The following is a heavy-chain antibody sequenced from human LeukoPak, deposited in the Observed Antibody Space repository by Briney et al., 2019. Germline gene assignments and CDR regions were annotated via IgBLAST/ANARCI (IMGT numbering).Heavy chain of an antibody. CDR3: TTVSYYYDSSGYPLDAFDT. J-gene: IGHJ3*02. CDR1: GFTFSNAW. D-gene: IGHD3-22*01. CDR2: IKSKTDGGTT. Sequence: GGSLRLSCAASGFTFSNAWMSWVRRAPGKGLEWVGRIKSKTDGGTTDYAAPVKGRFTISRDDSKNTLYLQMNSLKTEDTAVYYCTTVSYYYDSSGYPLDAFDTWGQGTMVTVSS. V-gene: IGHV3-15*01.